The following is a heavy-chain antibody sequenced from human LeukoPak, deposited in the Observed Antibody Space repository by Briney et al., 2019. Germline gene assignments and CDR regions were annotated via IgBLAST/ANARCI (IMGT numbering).Heavy chain of an antibody. CDR3: ARAYSYSSSWWGRDYYYNMDV. Sequence: GGSLRLSCAASGFTFSSYWMSWVRQAPGKGLEWVANIKQDGSEKYYVDSVKGRFTISRDNAKNSLYLQMNSLRAEDTAVYYCARAYSYSSSWWGRDYYYNMDVWGKGTTVTVSS. J-gene: IGHJ6*03. D-gene: IGHD6-13*01. CDR1: GFTFSSYW. CDR2: IKQDGSEK. V-gene: IGHV3-7*01.